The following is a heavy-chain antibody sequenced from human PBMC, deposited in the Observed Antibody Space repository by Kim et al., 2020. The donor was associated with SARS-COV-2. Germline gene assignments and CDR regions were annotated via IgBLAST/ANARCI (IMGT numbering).Heavy chain of an antibody. D-gene: IGHD2-2*01. Sequence: ASVKVSCKASGYTFTSYAMHLVRQAPGQRLEWMGWINAGNGNTKYSQKFQGRVTITRDTSASTAYMELSSLRSEDTAVYYCASGYCSSTSCLYFDYWGQGTLVTVSS. V-gene: IGHV1-3*01. CDR1: GYTFTSYA. J-gene: IGHJ4*02. CDR3: ASGYCSSTSCLYFDY. CDR2: INAGNGNT.